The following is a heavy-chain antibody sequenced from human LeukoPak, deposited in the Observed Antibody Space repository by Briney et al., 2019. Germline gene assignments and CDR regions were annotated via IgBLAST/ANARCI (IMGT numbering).Heavy chain of an antibody. J-gene: IGHJ5*02. Sequence: SETLSLTCAVYSGSFSGYYWTWFRQPPGKGLEWIGEFNHSWGAKYNPSFKSRVTISVDTSNNHLSLSLNSVTAADTAVYYCARVAGWHWFDPWGQGTLVTVSS. CDR2: FNHSWGA. CDR1: SGSFSGYY. CDR3: ARVAGWHWFDP. D-gene: IGHD6-19*01. V-gene: IGHV4-34*01.